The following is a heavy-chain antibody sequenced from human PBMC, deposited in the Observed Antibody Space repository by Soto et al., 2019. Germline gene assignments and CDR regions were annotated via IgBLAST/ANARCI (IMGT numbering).Heavy chain of an antibody. CDR3: AKRPRALLTFDY. CDR1: GFIFSNYV. D-gene: IGHD1-26*01. V-gene: IGHV3-23*04. J-gene: IGHJ4*02. Sequence: EVQLVDSGGGLVQPGGSLRLSCAASGFIFSNYVMSWVRQAPGTGLEWVSSISDSGGTSYYADSVKGRFTISRDNSKNTLYLQMNSLRAEDTAIYYCAKRPRALLTFDYWGQGTLVNVSS. CDR2: ISDSGGTS.